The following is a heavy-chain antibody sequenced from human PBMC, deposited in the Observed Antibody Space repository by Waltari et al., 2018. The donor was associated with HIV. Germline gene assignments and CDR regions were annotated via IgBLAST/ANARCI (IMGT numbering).Heavy chain of an antibody. J-gene: IGHJ1*01. CDR3: VRNEVWQRYHYFEH. Sequence: EVQLVESGGGLVQPGESLTLSCVASGLNLTDYWMHWFRQVPGKGPLWVAVRTKEGRNAIYADSVKGRFTISRDIAKNTLYLECRRVGVEDSGVYYWVRNEVWQRYHYFEHWGQGTLVTVSS. CDR1: GLNLTDYW. D-gene: IGHD3-16*01. CDR2: RTKEGRNA. V-gene: IGHV3-74*01.